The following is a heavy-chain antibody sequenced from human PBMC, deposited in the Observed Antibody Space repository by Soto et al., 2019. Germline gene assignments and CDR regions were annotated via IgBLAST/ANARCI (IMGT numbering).Heavy chain of an antibody. CDR2: ISASGDST. V-gene: IGHV3-64D*08. D-gene: IGHD1-26*01. CDR1: GFTFSIYA. CDR3: AKEDLARFDY. Sequence: PGGSLRLSCAASGFTFSIYAMHWVRQAPGKGLEYVSEISASGDSTYYADSVKGRFTISRDNSKSTLYLQMNSLRTEDMAVYYCAKEDLARFDYWGQGALVTVSS. J-gene: IGHJ4*02.